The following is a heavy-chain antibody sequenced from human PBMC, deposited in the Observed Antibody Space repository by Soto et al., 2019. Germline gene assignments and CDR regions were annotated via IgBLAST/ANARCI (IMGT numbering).Heavy chain of an antibody. D-gene: IGHD5-18*01. CDR2: IYTSGST. V-gene: IGHV4-4*07. J-gene: IGHJ4*02. Sequence: SETLSLTCSVSGTSVSNYYWSWIRQPAGKGLEHIGRIYTSGSTSYNPSLKSRVTMSMDTSQAQIYLNLTSVTAADTAVYYCARGGIQLSYAFDYWGQGILVTVSS. CDR3: ARGGIQLSYAFDY. CDR1: GTSVSNYY.